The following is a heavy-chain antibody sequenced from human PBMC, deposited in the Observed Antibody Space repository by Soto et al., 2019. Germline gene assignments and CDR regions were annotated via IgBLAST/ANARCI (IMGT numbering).Heavy chain of an antibody. CDR3: AKVVVHVHYYDSSGYGYFDY. D-gene: IGHD3-22*01. CDR2: ISGSGGST. V-gene: IGHV3-23*01. Sequence: EVQLLESGGGLVQPGGSLRLSCAASGFTFSSYAMSWVRQAPGKGLEWVSAISGSGGSTYYADSVKGRFTISRDNSKNTLYLQMNSLRAEDTAVYYCAKVVVHVHYYDSSGYGYFDYWGQGTLVTVSS. J-gene: IGHJ4*02. CDR1: GFTFSSYA.